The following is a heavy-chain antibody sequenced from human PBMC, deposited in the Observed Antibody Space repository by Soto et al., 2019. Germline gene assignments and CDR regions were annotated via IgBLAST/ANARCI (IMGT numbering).Heavy chain of an antibody. CDR3: ARVGDSSSKDYFDY. CDR2: IYYSGST. J-gene: IGHJ4*02. D-gene: IGHD3-22*01. V-gene: IGHV4-30-4*01. Sequence: PSETLSLTCTVSGGSISSGDYYWSWIRQPPGKGLEWIGYIYYSGSTYYNPSLKSRVTISVDTSKNQFPLKLSSVTAADTAVYYCARVGDSSSKDYFDYWGQGTLVTVSS. CDR1: GGSISSGDYY.